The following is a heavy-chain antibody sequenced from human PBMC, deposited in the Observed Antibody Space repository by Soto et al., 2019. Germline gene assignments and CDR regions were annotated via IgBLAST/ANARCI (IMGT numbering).Heavy chain of an antibody. Sequence: QVQLQESGPGLVKPSETLSLTCTVSGGSISGYYWSWIRQPAGKRLEWIGRIYASGNTNKNPSLKSRVTMSVDTSKNQFSLRLNSVTVADTAVYYCARVGRTRATVTTDAIDVWGQGTKVTVSS. CDR1: GGSISGYY. CDR2: IYASGNT. V-gene: IGHV4-4*07. J-gene: IGHJ3*01. CDR3: ARVGRTRATVTTDAIDV. D-gene: IGHD4-17*01.